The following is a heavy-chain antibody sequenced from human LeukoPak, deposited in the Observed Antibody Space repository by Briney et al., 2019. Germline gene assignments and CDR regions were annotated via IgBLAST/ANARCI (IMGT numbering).Heavy chain of an antibody. J-gene: IGHJ4*02. CDR2: ISDSGGST. D-gene: IGHD2-2*01. CDR3: ARLVCSTIPCYGKFYFDS. Sequence: PGGSLRLSCAASGFTFSNYAVNWVRQAPGKGLEWVSSISDSGGSTYYADSVKGRFTISRDNSKNTLYLQMNSLRAEDTAVYYCARLVCSTIPCYGKFYFDSWGQGTLVPVSS. CDR1: GFTFSNYA. V-gene: IGHV3-23*01.